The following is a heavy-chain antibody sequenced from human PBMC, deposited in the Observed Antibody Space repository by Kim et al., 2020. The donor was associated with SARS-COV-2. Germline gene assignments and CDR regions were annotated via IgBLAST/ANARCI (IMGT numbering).Heavy chain of an antibody. J-gene: IGHJ6*02. Sequence: GGSLRLSCAASGFVFSNYWMTWVRQAPGKGLEWVANIKKDGNEKFYVDSVKGRFTISRDNAKRSVVLQLNSLRHEDTAVYYCVRDGGGTVAVTGPPSYYYGLDVWGQGTTVTVSS. CDR3: VRDGGGTVAVTGPPSYYYGLDV. V-gene: IGHV3-7*01. CDR1: GFVFSNYW. D-gene: IGHD6-19*01. CDR2: IKKDGNEK.